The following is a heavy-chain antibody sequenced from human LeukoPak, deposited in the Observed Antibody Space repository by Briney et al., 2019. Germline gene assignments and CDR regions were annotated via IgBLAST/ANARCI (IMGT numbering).Heavy chain of an antibody. D-gene: IGHD3-3*01. J-gene: IGHJ6*03. Sequence: PGGSLRLSCAACGFTFSSYSMNWVRQAPGKGLEWVSSISSSSSYIYYADSVKGRFTISRDNAKNSLYLQMNSLRAEDTAVYYCARGAPDTKYYDFWSGYSHSNYYYYMDVWGKGTTVTVSS. CDR2: ISSSSSYI. V-gene: IGHV3-21*01. CDR3: ARGAPDTKYYDFWSGYSHSNYYYYMDV. CDR1: GFTFSSYS.